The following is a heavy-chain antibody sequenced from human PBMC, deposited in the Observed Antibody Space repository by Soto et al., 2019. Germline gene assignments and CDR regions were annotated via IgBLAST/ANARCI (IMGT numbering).Heavy chain of an antibody. CDR1: GYTFTGYY. CDR2: INPNSGGT. CDR3: ARGVSVVVGARVVYYFDY. V-gene: IGHV1-2*04. Sequence: QVQLVQSGAEVKKPGASVKVSCKASGYTFTGYYMHWVRQAPGQGLEWMGWINPNSGGTNYAQKFQGWVTMTRDTSISTAYMELSRLRSDDTAVYYCARGVSVVVGARVVYYFDYWGQGTLVTVSS. D-gene: IGHD1-26*01. J-gene: IGHJ4*02.